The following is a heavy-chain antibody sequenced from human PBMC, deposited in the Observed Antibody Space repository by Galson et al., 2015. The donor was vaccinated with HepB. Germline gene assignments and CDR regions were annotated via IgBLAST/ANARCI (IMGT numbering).Heavy chain of an antibody. J-gene: IGHJ6*02. Sequence: ISGDSVSSNHAIWNWIRQSPSRGLEWLGRTYYRSKWYIDYATSVRSQITINPDTSRNQFSLHLSSATPEDTAVYYCAYGSDVWGQGTTVIVSS. CDR3: AYGSDV. CDR2: TYYRSKWYI. V-gene: IGHV6-1*01. CDR1: GDSVSSNHAI.